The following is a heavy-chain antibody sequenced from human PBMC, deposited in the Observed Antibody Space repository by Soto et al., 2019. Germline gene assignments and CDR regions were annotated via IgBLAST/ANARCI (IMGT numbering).Heavy chain of an antibody. CDR3: ARLRDAFDI. V-gene: IGHV3-30*04. J-gene: IGHJ3*02. CDR2: ISYDGSNK. CDR1: TFTFSSYA. Sequence: QVQLVQSGGGVVQPGRSLRLSCAAYTFTFSSYAMHWFRQAPGKGPEWVAVISYDGSNKYYADTVKGRFTISRDNSENTLWLQLNSLRPEDTAMYYCARLRDAFDIWGQGTMVTVS. D-gene: IGHD4-17*01.